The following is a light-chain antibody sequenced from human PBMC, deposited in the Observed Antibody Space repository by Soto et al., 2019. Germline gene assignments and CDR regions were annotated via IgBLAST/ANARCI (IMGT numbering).Light chain of an antibody. V-gene: IGKV3D-20*01. CDR1: QSVTNNY. CDR2: DAS. J-gene: IGKJ1*01. Sequence: EIVLTQSPGTLSLSPGDRATLYCGASQSVTNNYLAWYQQKPGLAPRLLIYDASYRANGIPDRFSGSGSGTDFTLTISRLEPEDFVVYYCQQYGSSSWTFGQGTKVDIK. CDR3: QQYGSSSWT.